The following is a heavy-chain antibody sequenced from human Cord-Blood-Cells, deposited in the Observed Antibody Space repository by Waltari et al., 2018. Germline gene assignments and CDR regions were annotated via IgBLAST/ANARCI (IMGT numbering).Heavy chain of an antibody. CDR1: GGSISSSSYY. J-gene: IGHJ4*02. Sequence: QLQLQESGPGLVKPSETLSLTCTVSGGSISSSSYYWGWIRQPPGKGLEWIGSIYYSGSTYYNPSLTSRITISVDTSKTQFSLKLSSVTAADTAVYYCARRSRSGSYFDYWGQGTLVTVSS. CDR3: ARRSRSGSYFDY. CDR2: IYYSGST. D-gene: IGHD1-26*01. V-gene: IGHV4-39*01.